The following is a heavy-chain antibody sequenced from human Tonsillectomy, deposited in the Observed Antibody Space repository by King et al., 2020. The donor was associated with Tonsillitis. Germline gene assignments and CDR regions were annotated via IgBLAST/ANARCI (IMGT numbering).Heavy chain of an antibody. CDR2: IWYDGSNK. CDR3: ARGWIQLCGDY. V-gene: IGHV3-33*08. Sequence: VQLVESGGGVVQPGRSLRLSCAASGFTFSSYGIHWVRQAPGKGLEWVAVIWYDGSNKYYADSVKGRFTISRDNSKNTVYLQMNSLRAEDTAVYYCARGWIQLCGDYWGQGTLVTVSS. CDR1: GFTFSSYG. J-gene: IGHJ4*02. D-gene: IGHD5-18*01.